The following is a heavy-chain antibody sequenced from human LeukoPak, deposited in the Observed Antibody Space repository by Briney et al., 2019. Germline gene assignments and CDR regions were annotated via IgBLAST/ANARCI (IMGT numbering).Heavy chain of an antibody. CDR1: GGSISSGGYY. Sequence: SETLSLTCTVSGGSISSGGYYWSWIRQPPEKGLEWIGYIYHSGSTYYNPSLKSRVTISVDRSKNQFSLKLSSVTAADTAVYYCARYYCSSTSCYNGIDYWGQGTLVTVSS. V-gene: IGHV4-30-2*01. J-gene: IGHJ4*02. D-gene: IGHD2-2*02. CDR2: IYHSGST. CDR3: ARYYCSSTSCYNGIDY.